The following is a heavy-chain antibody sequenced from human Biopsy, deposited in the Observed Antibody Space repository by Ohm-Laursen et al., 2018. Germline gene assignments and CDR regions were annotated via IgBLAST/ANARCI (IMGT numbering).Heavy chain of an antibody. CDR3: VTDKFFYDNSGYYDY. J-gene: IGHJ4*02. CDR2: IRSAFDGGTT. D-gene: IGHD3-22*01. CDR1: GFTFQNAW. V-gene: IGHV3-15*01. Sequence: SLRLSCSASGFTFQNAWMSWVRQAPGKGLEWVGRIRSAFDGGTTDYAAPVKGRFRISRDDSNYTLYLQMNSLKIEDTAVYYCVTDKFFYDNSGYYDYWGQGTRVTVSS.